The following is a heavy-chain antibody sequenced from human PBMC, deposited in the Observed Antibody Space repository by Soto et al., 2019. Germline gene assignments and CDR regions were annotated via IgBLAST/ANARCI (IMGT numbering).Heavy chain of an antibody. CDR3: AKGRGGSGCLTPRVDF. CDR2: ISGGGDTT. CDR1: GFTFNNYA. Sequence: EVQLLESGGGLVQPGGSLRLSCAASGFTFNNYAMTWVRQAPGKGLEWVSAISGGGDTTSYADSVKGRFTVSRDGSKNTLDLQVSSLSAEDTVLYYCAKGRGGSGCLTPRVDFWGQGTLVTVSS. V-gene: IGHV3-23*01. D-gene: IGHD3-10*01. J-gene: IGHJ4*02.